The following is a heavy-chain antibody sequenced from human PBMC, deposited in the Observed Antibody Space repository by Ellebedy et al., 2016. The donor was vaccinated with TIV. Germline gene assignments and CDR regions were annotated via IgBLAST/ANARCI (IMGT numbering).Heavy chain of an antibody. D-gene: IGHD2-2*03. CDR3: AKDSRGGGYSYYGMDV. V-gene: IGHV3-23*01. Sequence: GESLKISXAASGFTFSSYAMSWVRQAPGKGLEWVSAISGSGGSTYYADSVKGRFTISRDNSKNTLYLQMNSLRAEDTAVYYCAKDSRGGGYSYYGMDVWGQGTTVTVSS. CDR2: ISGSGGST. CDR1: GFTFSSYA. J-gene: IGHJ6*02.